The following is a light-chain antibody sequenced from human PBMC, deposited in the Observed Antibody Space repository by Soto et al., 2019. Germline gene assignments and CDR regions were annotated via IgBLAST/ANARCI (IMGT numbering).Light chain of an antibody. CDR1: NSDIGDYDY. Sequence: QSALTQPASVSGSPGQSITISCTGTNSDIGDYDYVSWYQHHPGKAPKLMIHEVTNRPSGVSNRFSGSKSGNTAFLTISGLQAEDEADYFCSSYTSTSTLYVFGTGTKLTVL. CDR3: SSYTSTSTLYV. J-gene: IGLJ1*01. V-gene: IGLV2-14*01. CDR2: EVT.